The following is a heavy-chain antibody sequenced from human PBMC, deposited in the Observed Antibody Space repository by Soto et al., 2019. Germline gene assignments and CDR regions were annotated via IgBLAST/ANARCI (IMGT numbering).Heavy chain of an antibody. V-gene: IGHV3-23*01. CDR1: GFTFSSYA. CDR3: ARTILQYDFWSGYPPLLLDYYMDV. CDR2: ISVSGGST. Sequence: PGGSLRLSCAASGFTFSSYAMSWVRQAPGKGLEWVSAISVSGGSTYYADSVKGRFTISRDNSKNTLYLQMNSLRAEDTAVYYCARTILQYDFWSGYPPLLLDYYMDVWGKGTTVTVSS. J-gene: IGHJ6*03. D-gene: IGHD3-3*01.